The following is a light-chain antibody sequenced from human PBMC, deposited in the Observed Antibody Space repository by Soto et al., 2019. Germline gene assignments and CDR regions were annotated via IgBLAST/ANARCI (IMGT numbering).Light chain of an antibody. CDR2: AAS. J-gene: IGKJ1*01. CDR3: QQSYSTPRT. Sequence: DIQMTHSPSSLCASVGDRVTITCRASQSISSYLNWYQQKPGKAPKLLIYAASSLQSGVPSRFSGSVSGTGFTLTISSLQPEDFATYYCQQSYSTPRTFGQGTKVDIK. V-gene: IGKV1-39*01. CDR1: QSISSY.